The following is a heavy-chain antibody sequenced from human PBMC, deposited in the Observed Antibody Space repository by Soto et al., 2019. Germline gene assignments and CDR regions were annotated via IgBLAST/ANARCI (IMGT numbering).Heavy chain of an antibody. CDR3: SKAYFVWSSEQPYYFDY. V-gene: IGHV3-23*01. CDR1: GFTFSNYA. CDR2: IRGSGGRS. Sequence: EVQLLDSGGGLVQPGGSLRLSCAASGFTFSNYAMTWVRQAPGKGLEWVSGIRGSGGRSYYADSVKGRFTISRDNSKSTLYLQMNSLRAEDTAVYYCSKAYFVWSSEQPYYFDYWGQGTLVTVSS. J-gene: IGHJ4*02. D-gene: IGHD3-16*01.